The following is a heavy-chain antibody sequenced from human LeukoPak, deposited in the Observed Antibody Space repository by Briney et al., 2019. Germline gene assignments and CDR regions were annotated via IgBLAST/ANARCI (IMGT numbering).Heavy chain of an antibody. D-gene: IGHD4-17*01. CDR3: ARAGYGDDLYYYYMDV. J-gene: IGHJ6*03. Sequence: GGSLRLSCAASGFTFSFYNMNWVRLAPGEGLEWVTSISSSGDYIYYADSVKGRFTISRDNAKNSLYLQMNSLRVEDTAVYYCARAGYGDDLYYYYMDVWGKGTTVTVSS. V-gene: IGHV3-21*01. CDR2: ISSSGDYI. CDR1: GFTFSFYN.